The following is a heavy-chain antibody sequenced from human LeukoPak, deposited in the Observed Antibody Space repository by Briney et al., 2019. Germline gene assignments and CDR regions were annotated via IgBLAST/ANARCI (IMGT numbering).Heavy chain of an antibody. V-gene: IGHV4-59*08. J-gene: IGHJ5*02. CDR1: GGSLCSYY. CDR3: ARRSIAAAGAPNWFDP. Sequence: SETLSLTCTVSGGSLCSYYWSWMRQPPGKGREWVGYIYYSGSTYYNPSLKSRVTISVDTSKNQFSLKLSSVTAADTAVYYCARRSIAAAGAPNWFDPWGQGTLVTVSS. CDR2: IYYSGST. D-gene: IGHD6-13*01.